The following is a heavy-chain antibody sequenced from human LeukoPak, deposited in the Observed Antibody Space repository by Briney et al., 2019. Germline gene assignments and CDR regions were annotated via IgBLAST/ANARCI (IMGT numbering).Heavy chain of an antibody. CDR1: GFTFSSYS. Sequence: GGSLRLSCAASGFTFSSYSMNWVRQAPGNGLEWVSSISSSSYIYYADSVKGRFTTSRDNAKNSLYLQMNSLRAEDTAVYYCARGGGITMIVVSEDAFDIWGQGTMVTVSS. J-gene: IGHJ3*02. CDR3: ARGGGITMIVVSEDAFDI. D-gene: IGHD3-22*01. CDR2: ISSSSYI. V-gene: IGHV3-21*01.